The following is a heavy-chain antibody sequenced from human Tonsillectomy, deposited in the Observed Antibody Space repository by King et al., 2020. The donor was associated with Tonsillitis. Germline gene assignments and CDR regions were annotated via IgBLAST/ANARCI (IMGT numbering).Heavy chain of an antibody. Sequence: VQLVESGAEVKKPGASVKVSCKASGYTFTSYGISWVRQAPGQGLEWMGWISAYNGNTNYAQKLKGRVTMPTDTSTSTAYLEMRSLRSDDTAVYYCATATIHDAFDICGQGTMVTVSS. D-gene: IGHD5-12*01. CDR3: ATATIHDAFDI. CDR1: GYTFTSYG. J-gene: IGHJ3*02. CDR2: ISAYNGNT. V-gene: IGHV1-18*01.